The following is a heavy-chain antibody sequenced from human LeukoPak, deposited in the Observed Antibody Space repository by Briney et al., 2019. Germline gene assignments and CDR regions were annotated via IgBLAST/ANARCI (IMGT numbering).Heavy chain of an antibody. D-gene: IGHD3-22*01. J-gene: IGHJ4*02. CDR1: GFKFSSYE. V-gene: IGHV3-48*03. Sequence: PGGSLRLSCAASGFKFSSYEMNWVRQAPGQGPEWIAYIGSSGSTVHYADSVKGRFTISRDNAKNSLYLQMDSLRVEDTAVYYCARVLNYYDSSGYYFSYWGQGTLVTVSS. CDR2: IGSSGSTV. CDR3: ARVLNYYDSSGYYFSY.